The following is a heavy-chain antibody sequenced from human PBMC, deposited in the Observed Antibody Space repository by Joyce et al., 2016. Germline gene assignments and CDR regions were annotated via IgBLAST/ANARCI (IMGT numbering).Heavy chain of an antibody. Sequence: EVQLVEAGGALVQPGGSLRLSCAASGFTFSAYEIHWVRQTTGKGLDWVSAIGTAGDPYYAGSVKGRFTISRENAKSSLFLQMNSLRVEDTAVYYCARERGGGMSAFDIWGQGTMVTVSS. J-gene: IGHJ3*02. CDR2: IGTAGDP. D-gene: IGHD3-16*01. V-gene: IGHV3-13*05. CDR1: GFTFSAYE. CDR3: ARERGGGMSAFDI.